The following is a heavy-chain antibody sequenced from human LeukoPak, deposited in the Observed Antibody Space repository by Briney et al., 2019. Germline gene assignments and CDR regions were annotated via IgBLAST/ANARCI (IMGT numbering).Heavy chain of an antibody. CDR1: GGSISSYY. D-gene: IGHD3-22*01. J-gene: IGHJ4*02. Sequence: SETLSLTCTVSGGSISSYYWSWIRQPPGKGLEWIGYIYYSGSTNYNPSLKSRVTISVDTSKNQFSLKLSSVTAADTAVYYCARHNPNYYDSSGPTPLYYFDYWGQGTLVTVSS. CDR3: ARHNPNYYDSSGPTPLYYFDY. V-gene: IGHV4-59*08. CDR2: IYYSGST.